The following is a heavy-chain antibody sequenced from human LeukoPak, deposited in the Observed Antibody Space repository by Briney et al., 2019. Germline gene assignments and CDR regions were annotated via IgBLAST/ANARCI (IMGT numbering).Heavy chain of an antibody. Sequence: GGSLRLSCAASGFTFSSYSMNWVRQAPGKGLEWVSAISGSGGSTYYADSVKGRFTISRDNSKNTLYLQMNSLRAEDTAVYYCAEDGGTAAGTWYFDYWGQGTLVTVSS. J-gene: IGHJ4*02. V-gene: IGHV3-23*01. CDR1: GFTFSSYS. D-gene: IGHD6-13*01. CDR3: AEDGGTAAGTWYFDY. CDR2: ISGSGGST.